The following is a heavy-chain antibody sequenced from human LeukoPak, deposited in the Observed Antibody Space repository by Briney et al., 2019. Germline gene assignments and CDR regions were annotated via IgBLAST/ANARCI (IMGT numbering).Heavy chain of an antibody. V-gene: IGHV5-51*01. Sequence: GESLKISRKGSGYSFTNYWIGWVRQMPGKGLEWMGIIYPGDSDTRYSPSFQGQVTISADKSISTAYLHWSSLKASDTAMYYCARRMVGATHYFDYWGQGTLVTVSS. CDR3: ARRMVGATHYFDY. CDR1: GYSFTNYW. J-gene: IGHJ4*02. CDR2: IYPGDSDT. D-gene: IGHD1-26*01.